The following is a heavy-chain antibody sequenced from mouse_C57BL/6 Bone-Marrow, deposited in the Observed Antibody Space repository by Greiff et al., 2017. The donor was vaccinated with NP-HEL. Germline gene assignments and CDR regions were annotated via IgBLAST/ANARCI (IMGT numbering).Heavy chain of an antibody. D-gene: IGHD1-1*01. CDR1: GYTFTSYW. V-gene: IGHV1-64*01. CDR3: AREGYYGSRGFAY. Sequence: QVQLQQPGAELVKPGASVKLSCKASGYTFTSYWMHWVKQRPGQGLEWIGMIHPNSGSTNYNEKFKSKATLTVDKSSSTAYMQLSSLTSEDSAVYDCAREGYYGSRGFAYWGQGTLVTVSA. J-gene: IGHJ3*01. CDR2: IHPNSGST.